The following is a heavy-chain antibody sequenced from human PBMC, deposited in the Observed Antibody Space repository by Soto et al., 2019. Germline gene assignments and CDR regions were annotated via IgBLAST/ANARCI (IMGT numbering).Heavy chain of an antibody. J-gene: IGHJ3*02. CDR3: ARGISSAPDVFDI. D-gene: IGHD3-22*01. V-gene: IGHV4-59*08. Sequence: PSETLSLTCTVSGGSISSYYWSWIRQPPGKGLEWIGYVYNSGNTNYNPSLKSRVTISADTSRNRFSLKLSSVTAADTAVYYCARGISSAPDVFDIWGQGTMVTVSS. CDR1: GGSISSYY. CDR2: VYNSGNT.